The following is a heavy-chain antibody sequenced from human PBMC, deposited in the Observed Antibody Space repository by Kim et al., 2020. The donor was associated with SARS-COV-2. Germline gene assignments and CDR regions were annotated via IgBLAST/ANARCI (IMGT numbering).Heavy chain of an antibody. Sequence: GGSLRLSCAASGVIFSGSAMNWVRQASGKGLEWVGRIRSNANSYATAYAASVKGRFTISRDDSKTTTYLQMTRRKTEDTAVYYCTRVPGTTLASWGAFDIVGQGTLVTVSS. J-gene: IGHJ3*02. CDR2: IRSNANSYAT. CDR3: TRVPGTTLASWGAFDI. CDR1: GVIFSGSA. D-gene: IGHD1-1*01. V-gene: IGHV3-73*01.